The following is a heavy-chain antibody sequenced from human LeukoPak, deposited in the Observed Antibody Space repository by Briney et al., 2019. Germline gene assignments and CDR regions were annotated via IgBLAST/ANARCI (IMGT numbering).Heavy chain of an antibody. J-gene: IGHJ5*02. CDR1: GFTFSDYY. CDR2: ISSSSSYT. D-gene: IGHD3-9*01. Sequence: PGGSLRLSCAASGFTFSDYYMSWIRQAPGKGLEWVSYISSSSSYTNYADSVKGRFTISRDNAKNSLYLQMNSLRAEDTAVYYCARARGRDFDWLSGCNWFDPWGQGTLVTVSS. V-gene: IGHV3-11*05. CDR3: ARARGRDFDWLSGCNWFDP.